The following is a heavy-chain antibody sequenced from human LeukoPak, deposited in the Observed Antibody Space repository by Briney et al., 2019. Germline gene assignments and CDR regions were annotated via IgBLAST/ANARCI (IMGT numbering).Heavy chain of an antibody. V-gene: IGHV1-46*01. D-gene: IGHD3-9*01. CDR3: ARDSWRYFDRSPLYYYGMDV. Sequence: ASVKVSCKASGYTFTSYYMHWVRQAPGQGLEWMGIINPSGGSTSYAQKFQGRVTMTRDTSTSTVYMELSNLRSEDTAVYYCARDSWRYFDRSPLYYYGMDVWGQGTTVTVSS. J-gene: IGHJ6*02. CDR1: GYTFTSYY. CDR2: INPSGGST.